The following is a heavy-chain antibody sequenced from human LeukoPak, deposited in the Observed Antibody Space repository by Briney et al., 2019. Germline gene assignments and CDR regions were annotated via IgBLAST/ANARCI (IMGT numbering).Heavy chain of an antibody. CDR3: ASGRQLGY. CDR2: IKEDGSEK. J-gene: IGHJ4*02. V-gene: IGHV3-7*01. Sequence: GSLRLSCAASGFTFSNYWMSWVRQAPGKGLEWVANIKEDGSEKYYVDSVKGRFTISRDNARNSLYLQMNSLRAEDTAVYYCASGRQLGYWGQGTLVTVPS. CDR1: GFTFSNYW. D-gene: IGHD6-13*01.